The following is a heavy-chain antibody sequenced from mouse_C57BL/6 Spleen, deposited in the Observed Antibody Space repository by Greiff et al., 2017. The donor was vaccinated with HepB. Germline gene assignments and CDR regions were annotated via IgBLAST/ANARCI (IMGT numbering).Heavy chain of an antibody. Sequence: EVQLQQSGGGLVQPGGSMKLSCVASGFTFSNYWMNWVRQTPEKGLEWVAQIRLKSDNYATHYAESVKGRFTISRDDSKSSVYLQMNNLRAEDTGIYSCTGESNYGGDWYFDVWGTGTTVTVSS. CDR2: IRLKSDNYAT. CDR1: GFTFSNYW. CDR3: TGESNYGGDWYFDV. J-gene: IGHJ1*03. V-gene: IGHV6-3*01. D-gene: IGHD2-5*01.